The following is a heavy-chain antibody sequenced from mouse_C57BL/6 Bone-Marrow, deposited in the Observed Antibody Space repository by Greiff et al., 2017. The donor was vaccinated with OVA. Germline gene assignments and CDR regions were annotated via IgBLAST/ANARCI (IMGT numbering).Heavy chain of an antibody. V-gene: IGHV14-3*01. J-gene: IGHJ3*01. CDR2: IDPAHGTH. D-gene: IGHD2-2*01. Sequence: VQLQQSVAELVRPGASVKLSCTASGFNIKNTYMHWVKQRPEQGLAWIGRIDPAHGTHKSAPKFPGKATITADTSSNTAYLQLSSRTSEDTAIYYCDGNGYGFAYWGQGTLVTVSA. CDR3: DGNGYGFAY. CDR1: GFNIKNTY.